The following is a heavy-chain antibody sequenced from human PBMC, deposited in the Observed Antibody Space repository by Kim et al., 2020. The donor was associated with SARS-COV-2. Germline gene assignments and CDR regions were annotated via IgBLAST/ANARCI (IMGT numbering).Heavy chain of an antibody. V-gene: IGHV6-1*01. Sequence: SQTLSLTCAISGDSVSSYDAAWSWIRLSPSRGLEWLGRTYFRSTFFSDYALSVKDRISINADTAKNQFSLQLNSVTPDDTAAYYCARVMGLTRGVVHGMD. CDR2: TYFRSTFFS. CDR1: GDSVSSYDAA. CDR3: ARVMGLTRGVVHGMD. J-gene: IGHJ6*01. D-gene: IGHD6-6*01.